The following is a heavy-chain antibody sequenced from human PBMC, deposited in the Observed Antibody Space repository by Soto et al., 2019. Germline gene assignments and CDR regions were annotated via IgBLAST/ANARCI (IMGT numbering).Heavy chain of an antibody. Sequence: QVQLVESGGGVVQPGRSLRLSCAASGFTFSSYGMHWVRQAPGKGLEWVAVISYDGSNKYYADSVKGRFTISRDNSKNTLYLQMSSLRAEDTAVYYGAKEYYGDYPDDYYYMDVWGKGTTVTASS. V-gene: IGHV3-30*18. CDR1: GFTFSSYG. CDR2: ISYDGSNK. J-gene: IGHJ6*03. D-gene: IGHD4-17*01. CDR3: AKEYYGDYPDDYYYMDV.